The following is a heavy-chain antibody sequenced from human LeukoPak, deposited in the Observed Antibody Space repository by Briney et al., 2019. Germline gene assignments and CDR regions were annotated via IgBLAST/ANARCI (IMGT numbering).Heavy chain of an antibody. D-gene: IGHD6-13*01. Sequence: GGSLRLSCAASGFTFSSYGMHWVRQAPGKGLEWVSYISSSGSIIYYADSVKGRFTISRDNAKNSLYLQMNSLRAEDTAVYYCARDAYRSIWSRKYYYYVGLDVWGQGTTVIVSS. CDR3: ARDAYRSIWSRKYYYYVGLDV. V-gene: IGHV3-48*04. CDR1: GFTFSSYG. J-gene: IGHJ6*02. CDR2: ISSSGSII.